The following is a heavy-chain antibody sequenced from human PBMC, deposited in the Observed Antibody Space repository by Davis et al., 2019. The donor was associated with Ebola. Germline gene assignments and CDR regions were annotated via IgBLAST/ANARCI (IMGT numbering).Heavy chain of an antibody. Sequence: GEFLKISCAATGFTFSSYSMNWVRQAPGKGLEWVSYISSSSSIIYYADSVKGRFTISRDNAKNSLYLQMNSLRDEDTAVYYCAREAYSGTLRFDYWGQGTLVTVSS. V-gene: IGHV3-48*02. D-gene: IGHD1-26*01. J-gene: IGHJ4*02. CDR1: GFTFSSYS. CDR2: ISSSSSII. CDR3: AREAYSGTLRFDY.